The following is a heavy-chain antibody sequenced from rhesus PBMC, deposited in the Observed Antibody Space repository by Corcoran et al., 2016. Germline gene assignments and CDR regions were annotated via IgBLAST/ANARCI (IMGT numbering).Heavy chain of an antibody. Sequence: DVQLVESGGGLVKPGGSLRLSCVASGFTFSSYEMHWVRQAPGTGLEWVSVIMESGCTTDYADCVKVRFTISRDNAKNSLFLKMNSLRAEDTAVYYCTRRGSWRYYFDYWGQGVLVTVSS. CDR2: IMESGCTT. CDR1: GFTFSSYE. D-gene: IGHD6-25*01. V-gene: IGHV3-100*02. CDR3: TRRGSWRYYFDY. J-gene: IGHJ4*01.